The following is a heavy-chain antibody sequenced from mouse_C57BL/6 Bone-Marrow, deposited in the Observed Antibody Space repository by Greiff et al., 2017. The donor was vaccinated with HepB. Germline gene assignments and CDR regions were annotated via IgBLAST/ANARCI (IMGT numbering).Heavy chain of an antibody. CDR1: GFTFSSYA. D-gene: IGHD2-5*01. CDR2: ISDGGSYT. J-gene: IGHJ3*01. Sequence: EVHLVESGGGLVQPGGSLKLSCAASGFTFSSYAMSWVRQTPEKRLEWVATISDGGSYTYYPDNVKGRFTISRDNAKNNLYLQMSHLKSEDTAMYYCAREDYSNLAWFAYWGQGTLVTVSA. V-gene: IGHV5-4*01. CDR3: AREDYSNLAWFAY.